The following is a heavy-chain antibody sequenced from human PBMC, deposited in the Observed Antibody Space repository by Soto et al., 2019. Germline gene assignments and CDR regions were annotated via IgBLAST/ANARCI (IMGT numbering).Heavy chain of an antibody. J-gene: IGHJ6*02. V-gene: IGHV4-4*02. Sequence: QVQLQESGPGLVKPSGTLSLTCAVSGGSISSSTWWSWVRQPPGKGLERIGEIYHSGSTNYNPSLKSRVTISVDKSKNQFSLKLSSVTAADTAVYYCARNRGYSSSSRGPYYYGMDVWGQGTTVTVSS. CDR2: IYHSGST. D-gene: IGHD6-6*01. CDR1: GGSISSSTW. CDR3: ARNRGYSSSSRGPYYYGMDV.